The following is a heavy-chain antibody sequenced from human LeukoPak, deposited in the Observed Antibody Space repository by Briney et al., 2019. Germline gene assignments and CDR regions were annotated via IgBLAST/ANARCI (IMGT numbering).Heavy chain of an antibody. D-gene: IGHD1-7*01. V-gene: IGHV3-33*01. CDR2: IWYDASNK. Sequence: GGSLRLSCAASGFTFSSFGMHWVRQAPGKGLEWVAVIWYDASNKYYVDSVKGRFTISRDNSKNTLYLQMNSLRDDDTAVYHCVRGVGVSRFNYLDPWGQGTLSSSPQ. CDR1: GFTFSSFG. J-gene: IGHJ5*02. CDR3: VRGVGVSRFNYLDP.